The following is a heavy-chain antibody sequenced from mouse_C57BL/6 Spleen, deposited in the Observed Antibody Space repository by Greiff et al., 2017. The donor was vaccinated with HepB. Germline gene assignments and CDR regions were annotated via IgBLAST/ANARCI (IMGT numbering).Heavy chain of an antibody. J-gene: IGHJ4*01. CDR2: IDPNSGGT. CDR3: AIGGLMITTVYYYAMDY. CDR1: GYTFTSYW. Sequence: VQLQQPGAELVKPGASVKLSCKASGYTFTSYWMHWVKQRPGRGLEWIGRIDPNSGGTKYNEKFKSKATLTVDKPSSTAYMQLSSLTSEDSAVYYCAIGGLMITTVYYYAMDYWGQGTSVTVSS. D-gene: IGHD2-4*01. V-gene: IGHV1-72*01.